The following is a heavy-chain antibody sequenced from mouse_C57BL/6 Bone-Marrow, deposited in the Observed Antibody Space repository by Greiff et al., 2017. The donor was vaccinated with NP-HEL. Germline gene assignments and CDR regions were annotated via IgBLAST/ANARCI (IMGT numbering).Heavy chain of an antibody. J-gene: IGHJ1*03. CDR3: ARDRHYGSSNWYFDV. V-gene: IGHV5-16*01. CDR1: GFTFSDYY. CDR2: INYDGSST. Sequence: EVQRVESEGGLVQPGSSMKLSCTASGFTFSDYYMAWVRQVPEKGLEWVANINYDGSSTYYLDSLKSRFIISRDNAKNILYLQMSSLKSEDTATYYCARDRHYGSSNWYFDVWGTGTTVTVSS. D-gene: IGHD1-1*01.